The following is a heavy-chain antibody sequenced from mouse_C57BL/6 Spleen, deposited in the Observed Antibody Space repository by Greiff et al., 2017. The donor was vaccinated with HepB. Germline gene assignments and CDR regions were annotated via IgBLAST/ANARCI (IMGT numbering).Heavy chain of an antibody. CDR1: GFTFSDYG. Sequence: EVKVVESGGGLVKPGGSLKLSCAASGFTFSDYGMHWVRQAPEKGLEWVAYISSGSSTIYYADTVKGRFTISRDNAKNTLFLQMTSLRSEDTAMYYCARRDGLYFDYWGQGTTLTVSS. V-gene: IGHV5-17*01. D-gene: IGHD3-1*01. J-gene: IGHJ2*01. CDR3: ARRDGLYFDY. CDR2: ISSGSSTI.